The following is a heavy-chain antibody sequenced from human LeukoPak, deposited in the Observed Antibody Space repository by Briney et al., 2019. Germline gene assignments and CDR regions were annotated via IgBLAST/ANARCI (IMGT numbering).Heavy chain of an antibody. CDR3: AKMVREFYTISYYFDY. CDR2: ISGSGAGT. J-gene: IGHJ4*02. D-gene: IGHD2-8*01. CDR1: GFTVRGNG. Sequence: PGGPLRLSRGASGFTVRGNGINCVGQATGKGKKWVSGISGSGAGTYYADSVKGRFTISRDNSKNTLYLQMNSLRADDTAVYYCAKMVREFYTISYYFDYWGQGTLVTVSS. V-gene: IGHV3-23*01.